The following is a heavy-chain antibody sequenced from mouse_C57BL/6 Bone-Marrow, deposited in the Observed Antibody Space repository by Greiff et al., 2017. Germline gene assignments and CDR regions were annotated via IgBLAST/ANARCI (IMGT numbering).Heavy chain of an antibody. CDR1: GFSLTSYA. D-gene: IGHD1-1*01. J-gene: IGHJ1*03. Sequence: VKVVESGPGLVAPSQSLSITCTVSGFSLTSYAISWVRQPPGKGLEWLGVIWNGGGTNYNSALNSSLSISKDNSKSKVFLKRNSLQTDDTAKYYWTRSPHYDGSSYWYVDVWGTGATVT. CDR3: TRSPHYDGSSYWYVDV. V-gene: IGHV2-9-1*01. CDR2: IWNGGGT.